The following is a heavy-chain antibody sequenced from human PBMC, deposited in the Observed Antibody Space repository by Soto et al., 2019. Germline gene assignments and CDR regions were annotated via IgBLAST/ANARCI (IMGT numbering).Heavy chain of an antibody. J-gene: IGHJ4*02. V-gene: IGHV3-30*03. CDR1: GFTFSNYG. D-gene: IGHD3-10*01. Sequence: QVHLVESGGGVVQPGQALRLSCVGSGFTFSNYGIHWVRQAPGKGLEWVAVGSYEGRFTSSGDSAQGRFTISRDNSKNTVYLQMNSRREEDTAVYFCARDLGSSAAVSYPDFGGQGTRVTVSS. CDR3: ARDLGSSAAVSYPDF. CDR2: GSYEGRFT.